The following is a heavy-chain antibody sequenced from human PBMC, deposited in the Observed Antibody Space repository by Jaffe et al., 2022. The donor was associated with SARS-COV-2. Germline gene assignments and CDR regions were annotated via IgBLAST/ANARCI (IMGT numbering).Heavy chain of an antibody. CDR2: ISYDGSNK. V-gene: IGHV3-30*18. CDR1: GFTFSSYG. Sequence: QVQLVESGGGVVQPGRSLRLSCAASGFTFSSYGMHWVRQAPGKGLEWVAVISYDGSNKYYADSVKGRFTISRDNSKNTLYLQMNSLRAEDTAVYYCAKDGGASFDYFDYWGQGTLVTVSS. J-gene: IGHJ4*02. CDR3: AKDGGASFDYFDY. D-gene: IGHD1-26*01.